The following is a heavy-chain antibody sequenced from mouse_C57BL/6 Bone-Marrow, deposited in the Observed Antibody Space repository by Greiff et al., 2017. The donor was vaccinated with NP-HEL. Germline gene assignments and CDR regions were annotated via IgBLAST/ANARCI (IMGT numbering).Heavy chain of an antibody. CDR2: ISDGGSYT. D-gene: IGHD3-3*01. CDR1: GFTFSSYA. Sequence: EVQGVESGGGLVKPGGSLKLSCAASGFTFSSYAMSWVRQTPEKRLEWVATISDGGSYTYYPDNVKGRFTISRDNAKNNLYLQMSHLKSEDTAMYYCARALGTRDYWGQGTTLTVSS. CDR3: ARALGTRDY. J-gene: IGHJ2*01. V-gene: IGHV5-4*01.